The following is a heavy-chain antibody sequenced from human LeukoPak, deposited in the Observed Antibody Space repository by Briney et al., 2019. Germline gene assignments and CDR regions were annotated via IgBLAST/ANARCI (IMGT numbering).Heavy chain of an antibody. CDR2: IKQDGSEK. J-gene: IGHJ6*02. CDR3: AEGDGMDV. Sequence: GGSLRLSCTVSGFTFNNYWMNWVRQAPGKGLEWVSNIKQDGSEKYYVDSVKGRFTISRDNAKTSLYLQMNSLRAEDTAVYYCAEGDGMDVWGQGTTVTVSS. CDR1: GFTFNNYW. V-gene: IGHV3-7*01.